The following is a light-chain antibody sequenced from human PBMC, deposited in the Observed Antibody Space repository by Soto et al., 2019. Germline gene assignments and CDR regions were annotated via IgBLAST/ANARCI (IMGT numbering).Light chain of an antibody. V-gene: IGKV3-15*01. CDR3: QQYNNWPFT. CDR1: QSVSSN. CDR2: GAS. J-gene: IGKJ3*01. Sequence: EIVMTQSRATLSVSPGERATLSCRASQSVSSNLAWYQQKPGQAPRLLIYGASTRATGIPARFSGSGSGTEVTLTISSLQSEDFALYYCQQYNNWPFTFGPGTKVDIK.